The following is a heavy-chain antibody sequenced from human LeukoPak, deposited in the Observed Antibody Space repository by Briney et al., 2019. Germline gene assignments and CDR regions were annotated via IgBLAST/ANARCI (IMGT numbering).Heavy chain of an antibody. J-gene: IGHJ6*02. V-gene: IGHV4-59*01. CDR3: ARGRSNYYGMDV. CDR2: IYYNGNT. D-gene: IGHD1-26*01. CDR1: DGSINSYY. Sequence: PSETLSLTCSVSDGSINSYYWNWIRRPPGKGREWIGYIYYNGNTNYSPSLKSRVTMSVDTSKNLFSLKVSSVTAADTAVYYCARGRSNYYGMDVWGQGTTVTVSS.